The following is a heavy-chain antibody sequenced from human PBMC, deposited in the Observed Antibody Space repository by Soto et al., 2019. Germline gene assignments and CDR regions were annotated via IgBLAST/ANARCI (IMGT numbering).Heavy chain of an antibody. D-gene: IGHD5-12*01. J-gene: IGHJ4*02. V-gene: IGHV4-30-4*01. CDR3: ARAPQRDYGYPDY. CDR2: IYYSAST. Sequence: SETLSLTCTVSGGSISSGDYYWSWIRQHPGKGLEWIGYIYYSASTYYNPSLKSRVTISVDTSKNQISLNLKSVTAADTAVYYCARAPQRDYGYPDYWGQGTLVTVSS. CDR1: GGSISSGDYY.